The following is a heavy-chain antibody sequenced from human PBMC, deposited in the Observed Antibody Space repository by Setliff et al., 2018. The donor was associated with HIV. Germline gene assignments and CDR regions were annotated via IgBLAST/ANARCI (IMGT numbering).Heavy chain of an antibody. CDR2: IYPGDSDI. D-gene: IGHD6-19*01. Sequence: GESLKISCKGSGYSFTSYWIAWVRQMPGKGLEWMAIIYPGDSDIRYSPSFQDHVTISADKSISTAYLQWSSLKASDTAIYYCARPGISVQNAFDIWGQGTMVTVSS. J-gene: IGHJ3*02. V-gene: IGHV5-51*01. CDR3: ARPGISVQNAFDI. CDR1: GYSFTSYW.